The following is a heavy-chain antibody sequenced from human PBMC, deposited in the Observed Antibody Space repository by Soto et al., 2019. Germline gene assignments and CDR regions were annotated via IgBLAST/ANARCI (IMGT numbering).Heavy chain of an antibody. D-gene: IGHD5-12*01. Sequence: EVQLLESGGGLVQPGGSLRLSCAASGFTFSSYAMSWAPQAPGKGLEWVSAISSSGGSTYYADSVKGRFTISRDNSKNTLDLQMNSLRAEDTAVYYCAKDLGGYSGYAFDYWGQGTLVTVSS. V-gene: IGHV3-23*01. J-gene: IGHJ4*02. CDR1: GFTFSSYA. CDR3: AKDLGGYSGYAFDY. CDR2: ISSSGGST.